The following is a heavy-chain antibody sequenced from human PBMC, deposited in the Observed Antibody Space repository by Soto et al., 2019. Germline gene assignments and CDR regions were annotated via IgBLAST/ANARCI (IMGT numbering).Heavy chain of an antibody. J-gene: IGHJ5*02. CDR1: GGPTSSGGYY. CDR3: ARGPTIFGVVPGVNWFDP. Sequence: PSETRSLTCTVSGGPTSSGGYYWSWIRQHPGKGLEWIGYIYYSGSTYYNPSLKSRVTISVDTSKNQFSLKLSSVTAADTAVYYCARGPTIFGVVPGVNWFDPWGQGTLVTVSS. V-gene: IGHV4-31*03. CDR2: IYYSGST. D-gene: IGHD3-3*01.